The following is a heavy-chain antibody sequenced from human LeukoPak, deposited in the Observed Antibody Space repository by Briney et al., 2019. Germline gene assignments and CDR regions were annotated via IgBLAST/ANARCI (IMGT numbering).Heavy chain of an antibody. V-gene: IGHV3-64D*06. CDR3: VKTTRTGYTSSWYDY. CDR1: GFIFNSYA. J-gene: IGHJ4*02. CDR2: ISSNGGST. D-gene: IGHD6-13*01. Sequence: GGSLRLSCSASGFIFNSYAMHWVRQAPGKGLEYVSSISSNGGSTYYADSVKDRFTISRDNSENTLYLQMSSLRAEDTAVYYCVKTTRTGYTSSWYDYWGQGTLVTVSS.